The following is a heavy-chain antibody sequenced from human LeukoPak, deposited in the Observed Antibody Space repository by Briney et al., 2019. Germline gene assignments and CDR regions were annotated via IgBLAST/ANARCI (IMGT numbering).Heavy chain of an antibody. V-gene: IGHV4-31*03. CDR1: DGSISSGGYY. D-gene: IGHD2-15*01. CDR3: ARVYCSGGSCYRSFDP. Sequence: SETMSLTCTVSDGSISSGGYYWSWIRQHPGKGLEWNGYIYYSGSTYYNPSLKSRVTISVDTSKNQFSLKLSSVTAADTAVYYCARVYCSGGSCYRSFDPWGQGTLVTVSS. CDR2: IYYSGST. J-gene: IGHJ5*02.